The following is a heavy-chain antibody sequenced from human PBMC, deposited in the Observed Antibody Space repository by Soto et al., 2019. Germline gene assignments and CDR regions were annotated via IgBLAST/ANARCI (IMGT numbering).Heavy chain of an antibody. CDR1: GFTFSSYS. V-gene: IGHV3-21*01. Sequence: EVQLVESGGGLVKPGGSLRLSCAASGFTFSSYSMNWVRQAPGKGLEWVSSISSSSSYIYYADSVKGRFTISRDNAKNSLYLQMNSLRAEDTAVYYCARDPGDSDSSSSWGQGTLVTVPS. J-gene: IGHJ5*02. CDR3: ARDPGDSDSSSS. D-gene: IGHD6-13*01. CDR2: ISSSSSYI.